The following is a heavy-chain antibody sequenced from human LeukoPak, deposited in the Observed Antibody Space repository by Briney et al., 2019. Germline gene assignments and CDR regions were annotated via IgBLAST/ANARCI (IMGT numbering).Heavy chain of an antibody. Sequence: GGSLRLSCAASGFTFSSYAMHWVRQAPGKGLEYVSAISSNGGSTYYANSVKGRFTISRDNSKNTLYLQMGSLRAEDMAVYYCARSAHSSGYYYYYDNWGQGTLVTVSS. CDR1: GFTFSSYA. D-gene: IGHD3-22*01. CDR2: ISSNGGST. V-gene: IGHV3-64*01. J-gene: IGHJ4*02. CDR3: ARSAHSSGYYYYYDN.